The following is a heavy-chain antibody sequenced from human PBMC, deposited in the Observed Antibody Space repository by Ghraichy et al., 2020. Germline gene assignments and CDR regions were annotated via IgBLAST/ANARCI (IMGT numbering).Heavy chain of an antibody. CDR3: SRDSESTGGNLIFHY. D-gene: IGHD4-23*01. J-gene: IGHJ4*02. Sequence: GGSLRLSCEEEGGKGRKGGGKGGGKERGKGREWSSYIRTSSDIYYADSVKGRFTISRDNAKNSLYLQMNSLRDEDTALYYCSRDSESTGGNLIFHYWGQGTLLTVSS. V-gene: IGHV3-48*02. CDR1: GGKGRKGG. CDR2: IRTSSDI.